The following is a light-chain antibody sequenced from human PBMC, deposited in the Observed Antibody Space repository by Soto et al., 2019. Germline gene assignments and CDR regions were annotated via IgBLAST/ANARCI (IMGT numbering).Light chain of an antibody. V-gene: IGLV1-40*01. CDR1: SSNIGAGYD. CDR2: GNS. J-gene: IGLJ1*01. Sequence: QSALTQPPSVSGVPGRRVTISCTGSSSNIGAGYDVHWYQQLPGTAPKLLIYGNSNRPSGVPDRFSGSKSGTSASLAITGLQAEDEADYYCQSYDSSLSGYVFGTGTKVTVL. CDR3: QSYDSSLSGYV.